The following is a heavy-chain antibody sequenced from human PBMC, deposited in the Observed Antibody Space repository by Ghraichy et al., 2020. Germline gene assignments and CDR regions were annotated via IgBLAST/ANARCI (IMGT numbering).Heavy chain of an antibody. CDR3: ARENAPSYDYIWGTYRYPDDF. Sequence: GGSLRLSCADSGITFSNYSINWVRQAPGKGLEWVASISSSSRYIYYGDSVKGRFTISRDNAKNSLYLQMNSLRAEDTAVYYCARENAPSYDYIWGTYRYPDDFWGQGTLVIVSS. CDR2: ISSSSRYI. V-gene: IGHV3-21*01. CDR1: GITFSNYS. D-gene: IGHD3-16*02. J-gene: IGHJ4*02.